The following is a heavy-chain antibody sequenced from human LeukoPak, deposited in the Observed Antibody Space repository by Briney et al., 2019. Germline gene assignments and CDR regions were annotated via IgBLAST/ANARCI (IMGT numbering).Heavy chain of an antibody. Sequence: GGSLRLSRAASGFTFRNYVIHWVRQAPGKGPEWVAVTSSDLKANYYADSVKGRFTISRDNSKNTLYLQMNSLRAEDTAVYYCAKLNYYDSSSCSPFDYWGQGTLVTVSS. V-gene: IGHV3-30*18. CDR3: AKLNYYDSSSCSPFDY. D-gene: IGHD3-22*01. CDR2: TSSDLKAN. CDR1: GFTFRNYV. J-gene: IGHJ4*02.